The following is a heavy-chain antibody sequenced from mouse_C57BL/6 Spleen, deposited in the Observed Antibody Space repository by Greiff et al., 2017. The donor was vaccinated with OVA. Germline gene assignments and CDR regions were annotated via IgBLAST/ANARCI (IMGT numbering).Heavy chain of an antibody. Sequence: VHVKQSGPELVKPGASVKIPCKASGYTFTDYNMDWVKQSHGKSLEWIGDINPNNGGTIYNQKFKGKATLTVDKSSSTAYVELLSLTSEDTAVYYCAREPGKEYYYAMDYWGQGTSVTVSS. D-gene: IGHD4-1*01. CDR1: GYTFTDYN. CDR3: AREPGKEYYYAMDY. V-gene: IGHV1-18*01. J-gene: IGHJ4*01. CDR2: INPNNGGT.